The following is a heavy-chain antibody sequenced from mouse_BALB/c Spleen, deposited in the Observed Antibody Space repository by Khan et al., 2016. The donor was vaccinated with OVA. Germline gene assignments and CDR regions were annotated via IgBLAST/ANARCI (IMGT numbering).Heavy chain of an antibody. Sequence: QVQLQQSGAELAKPGASVKMSCTASGYTFTTYWIHWIKQRPGQGLEWIGYINPSTGYTEYNQNFKDKATLTADESSSTAYMQLNSLTSADSAVYYCARRGVYDLFAYWGQGTLVTVSA. CDR3: ARRGVYDLFAY. CDR2: INPSTGYT. J-gene: IGHJ3*01. CDR1: GYTFTTYW. D-gene: IGHD2-3*01. V-gene: IGHV1-7*01.